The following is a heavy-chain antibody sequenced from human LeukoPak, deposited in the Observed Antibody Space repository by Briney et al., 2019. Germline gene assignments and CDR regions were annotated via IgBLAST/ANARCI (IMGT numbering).Heavy chain of an antibody. CDR1: GGTFSSYA. D-gene: IGHD3-22*01. V-gene: IGHV1-69*13. CDR2: IIPIFGTA. CDR3: ASGITMVVVVIPYYYYGMDV. J-gene: IGHJ6*02. Sequence: ASMKVSCKASGGTFSSYAISWVRQAPGQGLEWMGGIIPIFGTANYAQKFQGRVTVTADESTSTAYMELSSLRSEDTAVYYCASGITMVVVVIPYYYYGMDVWGQGTTVTVSS.